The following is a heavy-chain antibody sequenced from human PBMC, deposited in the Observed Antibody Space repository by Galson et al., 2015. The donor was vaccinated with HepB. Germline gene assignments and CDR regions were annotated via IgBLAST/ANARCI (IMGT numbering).Heavy chain of an antibody. V-gene: IGHV3-7*01. CDR1: GFTFSSYW. CDR3: ARDKPKRSYGYDFWSGYYPLFDY. D-gene: IGHD3-3*01. J-gene: IGHJ4*02. CDR2: IKQDGSEK. Sequence: SLRLSCAASGFTFSSYWMSWVRQAPGKGLEWVANIKQDGSEKYYVDSVKGRFTISRDNAKNSLYLQMNSLRAEDTAVYYCARDKPKRSYGYDFWSGYYPLFDYWGQGTLVTVSS.